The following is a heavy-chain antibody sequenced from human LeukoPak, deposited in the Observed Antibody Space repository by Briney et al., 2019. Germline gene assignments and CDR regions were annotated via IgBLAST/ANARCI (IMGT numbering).Heavy chain of an antibody. Sequence: PGGSLRLSCAASGFTFRNYWMGWVRQAPGKGLEWVANTKPDGSAEYYADSVRGRFTTSRDNANNLLYLQMNRLRAEDTAVYYCAREPPMVGDYYFGMDVWGQGTTVTVSS. J-gene: IGHJ6*02. CDR3: AREPPMVGDYYFGMDV. CDR2: TKPDGSAE. D-gene: IGHD3-10*02. CDR1: GFTFRNYW. V-gene: IGHV3-7*01.